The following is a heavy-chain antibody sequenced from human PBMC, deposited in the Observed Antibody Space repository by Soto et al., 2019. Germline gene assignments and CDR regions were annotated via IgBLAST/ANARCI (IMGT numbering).Heavy chain of an antibody. CDR2: INPNSGGT. J-gene: IGHJ6*02. V-gene: IGHV1-2*04. CDR3: ARGYCSSTSCYAALLRYYYYGMDV. CDR1: GYTFTGYY. D-gene: IGHD2-2*01. Sequence: ASVKVSCKASGYTFTGYYMHWVRQAPGQGLEWMGWINPNSGGTNYAQKFQGWVTMTRDTSISTAYMELSRLRSDDTAVYYCARGYCSSTSCYAALLRYYYYGMDVWGQGTTVTVSS.